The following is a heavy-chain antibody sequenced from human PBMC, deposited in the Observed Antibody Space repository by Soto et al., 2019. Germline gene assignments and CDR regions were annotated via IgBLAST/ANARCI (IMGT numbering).Heavy chain of an antibody. Sequence: ASVKVSCKASGGTFSSYAISWVRQAPGQGLEWMGGIIPIFGTANYAQKFQGRVTITADESTSTAYMELSSLRSEDTAVYYCARDGGYYDSSGFAAFDIWGQGTMVTVSS. J-gene: IGHJ3*02. D-gene: IGHD3-22*01. CDR3: ARDGGYYDSSGFAAFDI. CDR1: GGTFSSYA. CDR2: IIPIFGTA. V-gene: IGHV1-69*13.